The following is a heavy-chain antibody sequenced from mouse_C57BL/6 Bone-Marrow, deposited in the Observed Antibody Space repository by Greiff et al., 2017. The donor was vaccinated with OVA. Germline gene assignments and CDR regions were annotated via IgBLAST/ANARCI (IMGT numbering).Heavy chain of an antibody. V-gene: IGHV1-50*01. CDR2: IDPSDSYT. J-gene: IGHJ3*01. CDR1: GYTFTSYW. D-gene: IGHD2-4*01. Sequence: QVQLQQPGAELVKPGASVKLSCKASGYTFTSYWMQWVKQRPGQGLEWIGEIDPSDSYTNYNQKFKGKATLTVDTSSSTAYMQLSSLTSEDSAVYYCACYDYDGFAYWGQGTLVTVSA. CDR3: ACYDYDGFAY.